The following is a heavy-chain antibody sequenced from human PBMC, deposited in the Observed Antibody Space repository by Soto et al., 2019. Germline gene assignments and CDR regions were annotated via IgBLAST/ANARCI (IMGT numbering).Heavy chain of an antibody. CDR2: IYYSGST. V-gene: IGHV4-39*01. CDR1: GDSISSSSYY. Sequence: QLQLQESGPGLVKPSETLSLTCTVSGDSISSSSYYWGWSRQPPGKGLEWIGSIYYSGSTYYNPSLKSRVTISVDTSKNQFSLKRSSVTAADTAVYYCARLYRLQLGYYFDYWGQGTLVTVSS. J-gene: IGHJ4*02. CDR3: ARLYRLQLGYYFDY. D-gene: IGHD6-13*01.